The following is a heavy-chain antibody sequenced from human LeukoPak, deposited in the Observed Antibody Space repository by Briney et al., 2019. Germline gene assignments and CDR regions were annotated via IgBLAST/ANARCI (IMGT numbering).Heavy chain of an antibody. Sequence: GGSLRLSCAASGFTFSSYWMHWVRQAPGKGLVWVSRINSDGSSTSYADSVKGRFTISRDNAKNTLYLQMNSLRAEDTAVYYCARDYSSGWYSSPYWFDPWGQGTLVTVSS. CDR2: INSDGSST. CDR3: ARDYSSGWYSSPYWFDP. D-gene: IGHD6-19*01. J-gene: IGHJ5*02. CDR1: GFTFSSYW. V-gene: IGHV3-74*01.